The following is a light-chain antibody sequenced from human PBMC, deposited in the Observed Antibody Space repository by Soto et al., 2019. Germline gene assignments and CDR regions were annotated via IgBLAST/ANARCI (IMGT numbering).Light chain of an antibody. J-gene: IGKJ4*01. Sequence: DIQMTQSPSSLSASVGDRVTITCRASQSISSYLNWYQQKPGKAPKLLIYAASSVQSGVQSRFSGSGSETDLTLTISSLQPEDFATYYYQQSYRTPRTFGGGTKVEIK. CDR1: QSISSY. CDR2: AAS. V-gene: IGKV1-39*01. CDR3: QQSYRTPRT.